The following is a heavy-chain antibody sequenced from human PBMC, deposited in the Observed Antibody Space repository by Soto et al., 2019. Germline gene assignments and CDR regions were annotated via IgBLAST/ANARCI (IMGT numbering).Heavy chain of an antibody. CDR1: GYSFTSYW. CDR2: IYPGDSDT. Sequence: PGESLKISCKGSGYSFTSYWIGWVRQMPGKGLEWMGIIYPGDSDTRYSPSFQGQVTISADRSISTAYLQWSSLKASDTAMYYCARALKNRSSGYYVDYWGQGTLVTVSS. CDR3: ARALKNRSSGYYVDY. D-gene: IGHD3-22*01. J-gene: IGHJ4*02. V-gene: IGHV5-51*01.